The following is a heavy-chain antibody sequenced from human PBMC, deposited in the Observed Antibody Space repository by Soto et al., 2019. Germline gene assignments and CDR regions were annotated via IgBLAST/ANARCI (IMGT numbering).Heavy chain of an antibody. CDR1: GFTFSSYG. D-gene: IGHD2-2*01. CDR3: ARDLGDIVVVPAANTFDY. V-gene: IGHV3-33*01. CDR2: IWYDGSNK. Sequence: GGSLRLSCAASGFTFSSYGMHWVRQAPGKGLEWVAVIWYDGSNKYYADSVKGRFTISRDNSKNTLYLQMNSLRAEDTAVYYCARDLGDIVVVPAANTFDYWGQGTLVTVSS. J-gene: IGHJ4*02.